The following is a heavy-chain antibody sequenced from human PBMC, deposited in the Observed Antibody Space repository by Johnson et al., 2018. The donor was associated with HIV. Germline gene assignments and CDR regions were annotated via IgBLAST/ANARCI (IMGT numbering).Heavy chain of an antibody. V-gene: IGHV3-30*14. Sequence: QVQLVESGGGVVQPGRSLRLSCAASGFTFSNFAMGWVRQAPGKGLEWVAVISYDRSNKYYADSAKGRFTISRDNSKNKLFLQMNSLRAEDTAVYYCARDPYTSAGNPFDIWGQGTMVTVSS. J-gene: IGHJ3*02. CDR3: ARDPYTSAGNPFDI. CDR2: ISYDRSNK. CDR1: GFTFSNFA. D-gene: IGHD3-10*01.